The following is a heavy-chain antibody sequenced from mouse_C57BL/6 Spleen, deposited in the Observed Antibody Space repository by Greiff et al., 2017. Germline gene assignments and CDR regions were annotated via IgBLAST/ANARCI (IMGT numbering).Heavy chain of an antibody. V-gene: IGHV1-55*01. CDR1: GYTFTSYW. CDR2: IYPGSGST. Sequence: QVQLQQPGAELVKPGASVKMSCKASGYTFTSYWITWVKQRPGQGLEWIGDIYPGSGSTNYNEKFKSKATLTVDTSSSTAYMQLSSLTSEDSAVYYCAREEGGDYYPFFAYWGQGTLVTVSA. CDR3: AREEGGDYYPFFAY. D-gene: IGHD1-1*01. J-gene: IGHJ3*01.